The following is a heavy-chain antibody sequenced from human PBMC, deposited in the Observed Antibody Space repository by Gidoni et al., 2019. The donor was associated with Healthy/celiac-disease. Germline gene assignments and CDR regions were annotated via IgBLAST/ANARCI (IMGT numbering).Heavy chain of an antibody. Sequence: EVQLVESGGGLVQPGGSLRLSCAASGFTFSSYWMHWVCQAPGKGLVWVSRINSDGSSTSYADSVKGRFTISRDNAKNTLYLQMNSLRAEDTAVYYCARDRYYDILTGYSDAFDIWGQGTMVTVSS. J-gene: IGHJ3*02. CDR3: ARDRYYDILTGYSDAFDI. V-gene: IGHV3-74*01. CDR1: GFTFSSYW. CDR2: INSDGSST. D-gene: IGHD3-9*01.